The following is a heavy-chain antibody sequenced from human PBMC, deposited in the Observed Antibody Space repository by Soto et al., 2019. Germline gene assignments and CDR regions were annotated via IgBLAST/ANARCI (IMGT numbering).Heavy chain of an antibody. Sequence: QVQLQQWGAGLLKPSETLSLTCAVSGGSFSDYYWTWIRQPPGKGLEWIGEINHRGSTHYNPSLPRRVTISVDTSQNQFSLMLTSATAADTAVYYCARHYRGFYIDPWGQGVLVTVSS. CDR2: INHRGST. CDR3: ARHYRGFYIDP. CDR1: GGSFSDYY. J-gene: IGHJ5*02. D-gene: IGHD3-3*01. V-gene: IGHV4-34*02.